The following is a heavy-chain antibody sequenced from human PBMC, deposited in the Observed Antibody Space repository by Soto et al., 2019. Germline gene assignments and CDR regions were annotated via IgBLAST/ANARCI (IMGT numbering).Heavy chain of an antibody. V-gene: IGHV4-34*01. CDR3: GRGDIAARLQF. Sequence: PSETLSLTCAVHGESFSGHFWTWIRQPPGKGLERIGAINLSGITTYNPSLKSRVTISGVTSKNQFFLRLTSVTAADAAVLYCGRGDIAARLQFWGQGTLGAAAS. CDR1: GESFSGHF. CDR2: INLSGIT. J-gene: IGHJ4*02. D-gene: IGHD6-6*01.